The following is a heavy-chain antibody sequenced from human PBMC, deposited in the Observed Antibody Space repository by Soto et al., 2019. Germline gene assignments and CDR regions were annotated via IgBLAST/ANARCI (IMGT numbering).Heavy chain of an antibody. V-gene: IGHV3-48*01. CDR1: GSPFSNAW. CDR2: IKSATDGGTT. CDR3: ARNPTGVRGVIIPVY. Sequence: GGSLRLSCAASGSPFSNAWMSWVRQAPGEGLEWVARIKSATDGGTTDSADSGKGRFTFSRDNAKNSLYLQMNSLRAEDTAVYYCARNPTGVRGVIIPVYWGQGTLVTVSS. D-gene: IGHD3-10*01. J-gene: IGHJ4*02.